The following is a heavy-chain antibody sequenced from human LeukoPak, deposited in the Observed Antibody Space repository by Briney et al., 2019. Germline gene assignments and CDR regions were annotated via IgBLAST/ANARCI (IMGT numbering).Heavy chain of an antibody. CDR1: GFTFSSYW. V-gene: IGHV3-43D*03. J-gene: IGHJ3*02. CDR2: ISWDGGST. D-gene: IGHD2-15*01. Sequence: GGSLRLSCAASGFTFSSYWMSWVRQAPGKGLEWVSLISWDGGSTYYADSVKGRFTISRDNSKNSLYLQMNSLRAEDTALYYCAKDIQREADIVVVVAATRGGSGAFDIWGQGTMVTVSS. CDR3: AKDIQREADIVVVVAATRGGSGAFDI.